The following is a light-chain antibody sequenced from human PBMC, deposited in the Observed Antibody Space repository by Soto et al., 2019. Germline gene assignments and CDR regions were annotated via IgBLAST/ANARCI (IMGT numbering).Light chain of an antibody. CDR3: SSYAGYNNVV. J-gene: IGLJ2*01. V-gene: IGLV2-8*01. Sequence: QSALTQPPSASGSPGQSVTISCTGTSSDVGGYNYVSWYQQHPGKAPKLMIYEVSKRPSGVPDRFSGSKSGNTASLTVSGLQAEDEADYYCSSYAGYNNVVFGGGTKLHRP. CDR1: SSDVGGYNY. CDR2: EVS.